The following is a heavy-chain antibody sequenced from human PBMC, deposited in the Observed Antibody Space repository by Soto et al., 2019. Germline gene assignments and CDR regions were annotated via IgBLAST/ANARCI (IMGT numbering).Heavy chain of an antibody. CDR3: ARLAVVVTAGSYWYFDL. Sequence: QVQLQESGPGLVKPSQTLSLTCTVSGGSISSGGYYWSWIRQHPGKGLEWIGYIYYSGSTYYNPSLKGRVTISVDTSKNQFSLKLSSVTAADTAVYYCARLAVVVTAGSYWYFDLWGRGTLVTVSS. V-gene: IGHV4-31*03. CDR2: IYYSGST. J-gene: IGHJ2*01. CDR1: GGSISSGGYY. D-gene: IGHD2-21*02.